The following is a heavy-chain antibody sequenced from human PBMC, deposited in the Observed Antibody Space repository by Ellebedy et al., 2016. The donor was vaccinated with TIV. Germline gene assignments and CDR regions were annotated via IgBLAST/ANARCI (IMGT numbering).Heavy chain of an antibody. Sequence: SLKISCEASGFNFENYAMHWVRLAPGKGLEWVSGISWNSGNIGYADSVQGRFTISRDNAKKSLYLQMNSLRSGDTALYYCAKDFGTAKEFYYYMDVWGKGTTVIVSS. CDR1: GFNFENYA. D-gene: IGHD3-10*01. V-gene: IGHV3-9*01. J-gene: IGHJ6*03. CDR3: AKDFGTAKEFYYYMDV. CDR2: ISWNSGNI.